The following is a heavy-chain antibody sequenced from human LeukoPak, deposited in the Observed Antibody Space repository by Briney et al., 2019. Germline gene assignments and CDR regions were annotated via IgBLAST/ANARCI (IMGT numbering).Heavy chain of an antibody. CDR3: ARALLDTAMVTDY. CDR2: INYNGGST. CDR1: GFTFDDYG. V-gene: IGHV3-20*04. D-gene: IGHD5-18*01. J-gene: IGHJ4*02. Sequence: GGSLRLSCAASGFTFDDYGMSWVRQAPGKGLEWVSGINYNGGSTYYANSVKGRFTISRDNSKNTLYPQMGSLRAEDMAVYYCARALLDTAMVTDYWGQGTLVTVSS.